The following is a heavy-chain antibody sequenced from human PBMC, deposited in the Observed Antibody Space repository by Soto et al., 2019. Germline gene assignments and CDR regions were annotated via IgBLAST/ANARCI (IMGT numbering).Heavy chain of an antibody. V-gene: IGHV4-61*01. D-gene: IGHD3-22*01. J-gene: IGHJ4*02. CDR3: ARLLPYDRSGDVGVDY. CDR1: GGSVSSVSYY. CDR2: IYYSGST. Sequence: QVQLQESGPGLVKPSETLSLTCTVSGGSVSSVSYYWSWSRQPPGKGLEWIGHIYYSGSTNYNPSVKSRVTISVATSKNQFSLKLRSVTAAATAVYYFARLLPYDRSGDVGVDYWGQGTRVHVSS.